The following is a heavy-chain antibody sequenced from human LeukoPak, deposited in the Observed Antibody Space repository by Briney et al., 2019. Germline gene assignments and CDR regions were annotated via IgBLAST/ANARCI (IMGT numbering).Heavy chain of an antibody. V-gene: IGHV4-34*01. CDR3: ASGFGPGYYYYMDV. Sequence: KPSETLSLTCAVYGGSFSGYYWSWIRQPPGKGLEWIGEINHSGSTNYNPSLKSRVTISVDTSKNQFSLKLSSVTAADTAVYYCASGFGPGYYYYMDVWAKGPRSPSP. CDR2: INHSGST. D-gene: IGHD3-10*01. CDR1: GGSFSGYY. J-gene: IGHJ6*03.